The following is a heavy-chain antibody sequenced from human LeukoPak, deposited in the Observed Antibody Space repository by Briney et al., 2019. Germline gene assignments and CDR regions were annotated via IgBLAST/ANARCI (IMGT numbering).Heavy chain of an antibody. J-gene: IGHJ4*02. CDR3: ARRPSSGYYGYFGY. CDR2: INHSGST. V-gene: IGHV4-34*01. CDR1: GGSFSGYY. D-gene: IGHD3-22*01. Sequence: SETLSLTCAVYGGSFSGYYWSWIRQPPGKGLEWIGEINHSGSTNYNPSLKSRVTISVDTSKNQFSLKLSSVTAADTAVYYCARRPSSGYYGYFGYWGQGTLVTVSS.